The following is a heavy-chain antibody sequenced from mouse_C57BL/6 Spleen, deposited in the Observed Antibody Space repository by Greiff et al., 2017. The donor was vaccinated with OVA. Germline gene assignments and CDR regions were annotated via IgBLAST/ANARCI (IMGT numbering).Heavy chain of an antibody. CDR2: FYPGSGSI. Sequence: VKLVESGAELVKPGASVKLSCKASGYTFTEYTIHWVKQRSGQGLEWIGWFYPGSGSIKYNEKFKDKATLTADKSSSTVYMELSRLTSEDSAVYFCARHEAYYGYDDAMDYWGQGTSVTVSS. V-gene: IGHV1-62-2*01. CDR1: GYTFTEYT. CDR3: ARHEAYYGYDDAMDY. D-gene: IGHD2-9*01. J-gene: IGHJ4*01.